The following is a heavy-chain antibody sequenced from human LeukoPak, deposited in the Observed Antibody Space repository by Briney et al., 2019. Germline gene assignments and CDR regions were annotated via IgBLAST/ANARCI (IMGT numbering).Heavy chain of an antibody. CDR3: ARGVTGFDS. CDR1: GGSISSNY. V-gene: IGHV4-4*07. Sequence: SETLSLTCSVSGGSISSNYWSWVRQPAGEGLEWIGRIHISGTNYNSSLKSRLTMSADTSKNQFSLKLSSVTAADTAVYYCARGVTGFDSWGQGTLATVYS. CDR2: IHISGT. J-gene: IGHJ4*02.